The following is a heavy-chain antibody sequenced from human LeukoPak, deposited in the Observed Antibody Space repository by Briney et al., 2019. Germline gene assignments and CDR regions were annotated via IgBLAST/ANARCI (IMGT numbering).Heavy chain of an antibody. CDR1: GFTFSSYG. V-gene: IGHV3-33*08. CDR3: ARGRITMVRGVPENWFDP. Sequence: PGGSLRLSCAASGFTFSSYGMHWVRQAPGKGLEWVAVIWYDGSNKYYADSVKGRFTISRDNSKNTLYLQMNSLRAEDTAVYYCARGRITMVRGVPENWFDPWGQGTLVTVSS. CDR2: IWYDGSNK. D-gene: IGHD3-10*01. J-gene: IGHJ5*02.